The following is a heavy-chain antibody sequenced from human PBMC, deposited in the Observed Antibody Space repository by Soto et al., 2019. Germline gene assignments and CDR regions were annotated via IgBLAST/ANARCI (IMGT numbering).Heavy chain of an antibody. V-gene: IGHV3-9*01. Sequence: SLRLSCAASGFTFDDYAMHWVRQAPGKGLEWVSGISWNSGSIGYADSVKGRFTISRDNAKNSLYLQMNSLRAEDTALYYCAKGRQIYDFWSGYHFDYWGQGTLVTVSS. J-gene: IGHJ4*02. CDR3: AKGRQIYDFWSGYHFDY. D-gene: IGHD3-3*01. CDR2: ISWNSGSI. CDR1: GFTFDDYA.